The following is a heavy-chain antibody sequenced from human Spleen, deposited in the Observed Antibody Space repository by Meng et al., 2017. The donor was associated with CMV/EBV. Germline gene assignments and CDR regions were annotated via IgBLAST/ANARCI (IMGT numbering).Heavy chain of an antibody. V-gene: IGHV3-7*01. CDR1: GFTFSSYW. Sequence: GGSLRLSCAASGFTFSSYWMSWVRQAPGKGLEWMANIKQDGSEKYYVDSVKGRFTISRDNAKNSLYLQMNSLRAEDTAVYYCARDKGSLAIVAAAGIDYWGQGTLVTVSS. CDR2: IKQDGSEK. J-gene: IGHJ4*02. CDR3: ARDKGSLAIVAAAGIDY. D-gene: IGHD6-13*01.